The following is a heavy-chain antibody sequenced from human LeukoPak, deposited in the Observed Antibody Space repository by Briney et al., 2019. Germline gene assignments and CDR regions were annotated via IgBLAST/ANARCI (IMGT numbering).Heavy chain of an antibody. CDR2: IWSDGSNK. CDR1: GFTFTRYG. V-gene: IGHV3-33*06. CDR3: AKNYYYFEY. D-gene: IGHD3-10*01. J-gene: IGHJ4*02. Sequence: PGGSLRLPCAASGFTFTRYGMQWVRQAPGKGLEWVADIWSDGSNKYYADSVKGRFTISRDNSKNMLYLQMDSLRAEDTAVYYCAKNYYYFEYWGQGTLVTVSS.